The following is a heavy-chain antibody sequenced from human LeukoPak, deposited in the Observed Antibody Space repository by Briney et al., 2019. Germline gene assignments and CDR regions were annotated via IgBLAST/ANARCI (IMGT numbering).Heavy chain of an antibody. J-gene: IGHJ5*02. Sequence: SETLSLTCTVSGGSISSGGYYWSWIRQPPGKGLEWIGYIYHSGSTYYNPSLKSRVTISVDRSRNQFSLKLSSVTAADTAVYYCARGKIAAAGGAWFDPWGQGTLVTVSS. CDR1: GGSISSGGYY. CDR3: ARGKIAAAGGAWFDP. V-gene: IGHV4-30-2*01. D-gene: IGHD6-13*01. CDR2: IYHSGST.